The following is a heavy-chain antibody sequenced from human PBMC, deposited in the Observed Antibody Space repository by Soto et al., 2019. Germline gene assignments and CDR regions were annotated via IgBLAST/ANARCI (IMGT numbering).Heavy chain of an antibody. CDR1: GFIFSDYY. CDR3: ASAPGAVNSYAGVDV. D-gene: IGHD6-19*01. V-gene: IGHV3-11*03. CDR2: ISDGGSYT. Sequence: PGGSLRLSCVASGFIFSDYYMAWIRRAPGKGLEWVSYISDGGSYTNHGNSVRGRVSVSRDDARSSLYLQIKHLRVEDTGVYYCASAPGAVNSYAGVDVWGQGTTVTVSS. J-gene: IGHJ6*02.